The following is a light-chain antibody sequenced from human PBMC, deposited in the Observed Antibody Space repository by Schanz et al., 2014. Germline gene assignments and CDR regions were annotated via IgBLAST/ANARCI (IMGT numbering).Light chain of an antibody. J-gene: IGLJ1*01. CDR1: SSDVGGYNY. CDR2: EVS. CDR3: SSYTSSSNYV. Sequence: QSALTQPPSASGSPGQSVTISCTGTSSDVGGYNYVSWYQQHPGKAPKLMIYEVSQRPSGVPDRFSGSKSGNTASLTVSGLQAEDEADYYCSSYTSSSNYVFGTGTKLTVL. V-gene: IGLV2-8*01.